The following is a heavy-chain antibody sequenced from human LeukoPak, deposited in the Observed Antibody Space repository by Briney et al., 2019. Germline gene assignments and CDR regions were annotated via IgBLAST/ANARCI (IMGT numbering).Heavy chain of an antibody. J-gene: IGHJ4*02. CDR1: GFTFSSYS. CDR2: ISSGSSTI. CDR3: ARGLLYSGTYVDY. D-gene: IGHD1-26*01. V-gene: IGHV3-48*02. Sequence: GGSLRLSCAASGFTFSSYSMNWVRQAPGKGLEWVSYISSGSSTIYYAGSVKGRFTISRDNAKTSLYLQMNSLRDEDTAVYYCARGLLYSGTYVDYWGQGTLVTVSS.